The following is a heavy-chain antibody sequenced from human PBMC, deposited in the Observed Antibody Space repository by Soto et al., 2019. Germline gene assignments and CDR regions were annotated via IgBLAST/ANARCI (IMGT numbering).Heavy chain of an antibody. CDR3: ARWGYYDILTGYYGDAFDI. Sequence: GGSLRLSCAASGFTFSSYWMHWVRQAPGKGLVWVSRINSDGSSTSYADSVKGRFTISRDNAKNTLYLQMNSLRAEDTAVYYCARWGYYDILTGYYGDAFDIWGQGTMVTVSS. D-gene: IGHD3-9*01. CDR2: INSDGSST. J-gene: IGHJ3*02. CDR1: GFTFSSYW. V-gene: IGHV3-74*01.